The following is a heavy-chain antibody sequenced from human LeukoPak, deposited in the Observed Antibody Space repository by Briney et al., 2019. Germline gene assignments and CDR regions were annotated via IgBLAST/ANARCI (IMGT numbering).Heavy chain of an antibody. CDR1: GFTFRTYG. Sequence: GGSLRLSCVASGFTFRTYGMHWVRQAPGKGREWVAVVWYDGSNRYYADSVKGRFTISRDNSKNTLYLQMNSLRAEDTAVYYCARDPYSSGSYGDYWGQGTLVTVSS. CDR3: ARDPYSSGSYGDY. J-gene: IGHJ4*02. D-gene: IGHD3-10*01. V-gene: IGHV3-33*01. CDR2: VWYDGSNR.